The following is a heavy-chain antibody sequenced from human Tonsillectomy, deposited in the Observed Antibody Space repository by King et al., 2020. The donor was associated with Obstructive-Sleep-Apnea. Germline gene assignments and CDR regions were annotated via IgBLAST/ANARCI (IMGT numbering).Heavy chain of an antibody. CDR3: AGTSRPTTSEYYLDS. Sequence: VQLVESGGGLVQPGGSLRLSCAASRFTFTRYWMTWVRQAPGKGLDWVANIKHDGSEKYYVDSVKVRFTISRDNAKNSRHLQMNSLRVEDTAVYYWAGTSRPTTSEYYLDSWGLGTLVTVSS. J-gene: IGHJ4*02. CDR2: IKHDGSEK. CDR1: RFTFTRYW. D-gene: IGHD1-1*01. V-gene: IGHV3-7*03.